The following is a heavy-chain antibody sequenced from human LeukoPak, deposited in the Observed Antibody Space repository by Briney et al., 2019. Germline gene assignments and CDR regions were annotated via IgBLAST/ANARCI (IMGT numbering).Heavy chain of an antibody. Sequence: GGSLRLSCAASGFAFSTYGMNWVRQAPGKGLEWISYITSRSTTYYADSVRGRFTISRENAKNSPYLEMNGLRDDDTAVYYCARRISGSYLDYWGKGTLVTVSS. D-gene: IGHD3-10*01. V-gene: IGHV3-48*02. CDR2: ITSRSTT. CDR1: GFAFSTYG. J-gene: IGHJ4*02. CDR3: ARRISGSYLDY.